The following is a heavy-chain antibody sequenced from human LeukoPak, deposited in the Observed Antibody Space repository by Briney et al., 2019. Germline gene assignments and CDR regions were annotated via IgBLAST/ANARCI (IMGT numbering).Heavy chain of an antibody. V-gene: IGHV4-61*02. CDR2: IYTSGST. CDR3: ARVSGFGDPFDY. Sequence: SQTLSLTCTVSGGSLSSGSYYWSWIRQPAGKGLEWIGRIYTSGSTNYNPSLKSRVTISVDTSKNQFSLKLTSVTAADTAVYYCARVSGFGDPFDYWGQGTLVTVSS. CDR1: GGSLSSGSYY. D-gene: IGHD3-10*01. J-gene: IGHJ4*02.